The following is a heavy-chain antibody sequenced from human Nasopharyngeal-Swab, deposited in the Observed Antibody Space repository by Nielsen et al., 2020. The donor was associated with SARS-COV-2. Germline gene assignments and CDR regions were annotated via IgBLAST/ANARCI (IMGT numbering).Heavy chain of an antibody. CDR1: GFTFDDYA. D-gene: IGHD2-2*01. V-gene: IGHV3-9*01. Sequence: SLKISCAASGFTFDDYAMHWVRQAPGKGLEWVSGISWNSGSIGHADSVKGRFTISRDNAKNSLYLQMNSLRAEDTALYYCAKTLNPYCSSTSCYSGGMDVWGQGTTVTVSS. CDR3: AKTLNPYCSSTSCYSGGMDV. CDR2: ISWNSGSI. J-gene: IGHJ6*02.